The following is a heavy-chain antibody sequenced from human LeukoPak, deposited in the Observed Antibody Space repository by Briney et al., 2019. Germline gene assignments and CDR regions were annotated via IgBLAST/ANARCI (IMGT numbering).Heavy chain of an antibody. V-gene: IGHV3-7*01. CDR1: GFTFSSYW. D-gene: IGHD3-9*01. CDR3: ARWSPYDILTGYYNFFDY. J-gene: IGHJ4*02. CDR2: IKQDGSEK. Sequence: GGSLRLSCAASGFTFSSYWMSWVRQAPGKGLEWVANIKQDGSEKYYVDSVKGRFTISRDNAKNSLYLQMNSLRAEDTAVYYCARWSPYDILTGYYNFFDYWGQGTLVTVSS.